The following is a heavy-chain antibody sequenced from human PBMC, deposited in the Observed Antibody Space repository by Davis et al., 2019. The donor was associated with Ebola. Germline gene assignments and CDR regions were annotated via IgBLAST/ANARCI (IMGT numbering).Heavy chain of an antibody. D-gene: IGHD6-13*01. Sequence: ASVKVSCKASGYTFTSYAMHWVRQAPGQRLEWMGWINGGNGDAKYSQKFQGRVTITRDTSASTAYMELSSLRSEDTAVYYCARGESGYSSSWYPPYYYYYGMDVWGQGTTVTVSS. CDR3: ARGESGYSSSWYPPYYYYYGMDV. CDR1: GYTFTSYA. CDR2: INGGNGDA. J-gene: IGHJ6*02. V-gene: IGHV1-3*01.